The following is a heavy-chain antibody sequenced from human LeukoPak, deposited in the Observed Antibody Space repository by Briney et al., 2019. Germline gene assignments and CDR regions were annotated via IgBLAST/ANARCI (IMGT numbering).Heavy chain of an antibody. CDR3: AREVVNYHGSGSFSPRQDYYGMDV. J-gene: IGHJ6*02. V-gene: IGHV1-18*01. Sequence: ASVKVSCKASGHSFANYGISWVRQAPGQGVEGMGRISAHNGNTNYAQKFQGRLTMTTDTSTSAAYLELRSLKSDDTAVYYCAREVVNYHGSGSFSPRQDYYGMDVWGQGTTAIVSS. CDR2: ISAHNGNT. D-gene: IGHD3-10*01. CDR1: GHSFANYG.